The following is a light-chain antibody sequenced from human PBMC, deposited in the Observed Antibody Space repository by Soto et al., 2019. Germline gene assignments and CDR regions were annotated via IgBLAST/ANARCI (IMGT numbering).Light chain of an antibody. CDR2: LEGSGSY. CDR1: SGHSTYI. J-gene: IGLJ2*01. V-gene: IGLV4-60*02. CDR3: ETWDTNVVV. Sequence: QPVLTQSSSASASLGSSVKLTCTLSSGHSTYIIAWHQQQPGKAPRYLMKLEGSGSYNKGSGIPDRFSGSSSGADRNLTISTLQFEDEADYYCETWDTNVVVFGGGTKLTVL.